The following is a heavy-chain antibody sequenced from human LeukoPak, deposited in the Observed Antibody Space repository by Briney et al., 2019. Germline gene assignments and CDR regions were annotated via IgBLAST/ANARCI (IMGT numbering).Heavy chain of an antibody. CDR1: GFTFSDYD. D-gene: IGHD6-13*01. V-gene: IGHV3-11*01. CDR3: ARDHPAEYTNTWYGAFDI. J-gene: IGHJ3*02. Sequence: GGTLRLSCAASGFTFSDYDMSWFRQAPGTGLEWISKISSNGGSPDYADSVKGRFSISRDNANNSLYLQLHSPRAEDTAVYYCARDHPAEYTNTWYGAFDIWGQGTMVAVSS. CDR2: ISSNGGSP.